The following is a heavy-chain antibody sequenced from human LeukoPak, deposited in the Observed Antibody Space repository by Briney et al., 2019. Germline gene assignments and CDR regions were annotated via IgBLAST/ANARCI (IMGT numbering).Heavy chain of an antibody. J-gene: IGHJ1*01. CDR2: ISSSSSYI. Sequence: PGGSLRLSCAASGFTFSSYSMNWVRQAPGKGLEWVSSISSSSSYIYYADSVKGRFTISRDNAKNSLYLQMNSLIAEDTAVYYCAIGYCSGGSCYEGISYFQHWGQGTLVTVSS. CDR1: GFTFSSYS. CDR3: AIGYCSGGSCYEGISYFQH. D-gene: IGHD2-15*01. V-gene: IGHV3-21*01.